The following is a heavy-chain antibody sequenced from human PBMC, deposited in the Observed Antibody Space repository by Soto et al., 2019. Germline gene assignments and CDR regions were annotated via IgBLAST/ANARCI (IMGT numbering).Heavy chain of an antibody. Sequence: GGSLRLSCAASGFTFSGSAMHWVRQASGKGLEWVGRIRSKANSYATAYAASVKGRFTISRDDSKNTAYLQMNSLKTEDTAVYYCTKPLGLDAFDIWGQGTMVTVSS. J-gene: IGHJ3*02. CDR1: GFTFSGSA. V-gene: IGHV3-73*01. CDR2: IRSKANSYAT. D-gene: IGHD1-7*01. CDR3: TKPLGLDAFDI.